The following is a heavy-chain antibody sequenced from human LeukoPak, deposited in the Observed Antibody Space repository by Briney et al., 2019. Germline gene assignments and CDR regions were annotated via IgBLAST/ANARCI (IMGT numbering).Heavy chain of an antibody. Sequence: SETLSLTCAVYGGSFSGYYWGWIRQPPGKGLEWIGSIYYSGSTYYNPSLKSRVTISVDTSKNQFSLKLSSVTAADTAVYYCARLRLVLLWFGELEFWFDPWGQGTLVTVSS. CDR3: ARLRLVLLWFGELEFWFDP. V-gene: IGHV4-34*01. J-gene: IGHJ5*02. CDR2: IYYSGST. D-gene: IGHD3-10*01. CDR1: GGSFSGYY.